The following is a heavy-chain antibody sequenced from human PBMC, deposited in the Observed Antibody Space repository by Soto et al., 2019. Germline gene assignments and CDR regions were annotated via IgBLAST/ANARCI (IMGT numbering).Heavy chain of an antibody. V-gene: IGHV3-9*01. Sequence: EVQLVESGGGLVQPGRSLRLSCAASGFTFDDYAMHWVRQVPGKGLEWVSGINWNSGSIGYADSVKGRFAISRDNAKKSLPVQIHRPRAKDTAVYTCVKDERINYYSGDFLHWGQGTLVTVSS. CDR3: VKDERINYYSGDFLH. CDR2: INWNSGSI. J-gene: IGHJ1*01. CDR1: GFTFDDYA. D-gene: IGHD4-4*01.